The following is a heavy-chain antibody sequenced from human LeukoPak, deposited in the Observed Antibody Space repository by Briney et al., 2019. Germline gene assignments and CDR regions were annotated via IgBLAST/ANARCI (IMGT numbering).Heavy chain of an antibody. D-gene: IGHD1-26*01. Sequence: SETLSLTCTVSGGSISSYYWSWIRQPPGKGLEWIGYIYYSGSTNYNPSLKSRVTISVDTSKNQFSLKLSSVTAADTAVYYCARDRVGATNLDYWGQGTLVTVSS. CDR3: ARDRVGATNLDY. CDR2: IYYSGST. J-gene: IGHJ4*02. V-gene: IGHV4-59*01. CDR1: GGSISSYY.